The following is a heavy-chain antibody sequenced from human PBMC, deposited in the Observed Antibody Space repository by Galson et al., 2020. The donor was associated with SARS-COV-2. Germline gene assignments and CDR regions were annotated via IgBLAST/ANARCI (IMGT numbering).Heavy chain of an antibody. CDR1: GGSISSYY. J-gene: IGHJ6*03. V-gene: IGHV4-59*01. CDR2: IYYSGST. CDR3: ARSSGQLGFYYYMDV. Sequence: SETLSLTCTVSGGSISSYYWSWIRQPPGKGLEWIGYIYYSGSTNYNPSLKSRVTISVDTSKNQFSLKLSSVTAADTAVYYCARSSGQLGFYYYMDVWGKGTTVTVSS. D-gene: IGHD2-2*01.